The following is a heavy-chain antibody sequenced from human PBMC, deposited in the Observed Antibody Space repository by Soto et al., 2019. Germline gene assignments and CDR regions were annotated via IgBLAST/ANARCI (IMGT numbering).Heavy chain of an antibody. CDR3: ARDRGWQQLGNHAFDI. CDR2: INWNGGST. J-gene: IGHJ3*02. Sequence: GGSLRLSCAASGFTFDDYGMSWVRQAPGKGLEWVSGINWNGGSTGYADSVKGRFTISRDNAKNSLYLQMNSLRAEDTALYHCARDRGWQQLGNHAFDIWGQGTMVTVSS. D-gene: IGHD6-13*01. V-gene: IGHV3-20*01. CDR1: GFTFDDYG.